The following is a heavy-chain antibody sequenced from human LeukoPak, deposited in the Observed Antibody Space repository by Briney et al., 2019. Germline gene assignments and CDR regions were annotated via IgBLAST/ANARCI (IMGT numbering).Heavy chain of an antibody. J-gene: IGHJ4*02. CDR3: ARAVHYFDY. Sequence: ASVKVSCKASGYTFTNYGISWVRQAPGQGLEWMGWISGYNGKTNYAQKLQGRVTMTTDTSTSTAYMELGSLRSEDTAVYYCARAVHYFDYWGQGTLVTVSS. CDR1: GYTFTNYG. CDR2: ISGYNGKT. V-gene: IGHV1-18*01.